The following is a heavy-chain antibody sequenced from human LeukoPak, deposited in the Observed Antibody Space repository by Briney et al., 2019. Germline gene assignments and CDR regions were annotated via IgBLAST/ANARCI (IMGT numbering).Heavy chain of an antibody. D-gene: IGHD5-24*01. Sequence: PGGSLRLSCAASGFTFSSYAMHWVRQAPGKGLEWVAVISYGGSNKYYADSVKGRFTISRDNSKNTLYLQMNSLRAEDTAVYYCARGPMAVTYFQHWGQGTLVTVSS. CDR3: ARGPMAVTYFQH. V-gene: IGHV3-30*04. CDR2: ISYGGSNK. J-gene: IGHJ1*01. CDR1: GFTFSSYA.